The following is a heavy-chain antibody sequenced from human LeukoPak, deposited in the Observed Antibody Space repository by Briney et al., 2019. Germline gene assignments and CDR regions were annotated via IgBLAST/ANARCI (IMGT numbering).Heavy chain of an antibody. J-gene: IGHJ4*02. V-gene: IGHV3-30*01. CDR1: GFTFSSYA. CDR2: ISYDGSNK. D-gene: IGHD3-22*01. CDR3: AREVYYDSSGYQYFDY. Sequence: GGSLRLSCAASGFTFSSYAMHWVRQAPGKGLEWVAVISYDGSNKYYADSVKGRFTISRDNSKDTLYLQMNSLRAEDTAVYYCAREVYYDSSGYQYFDYWGQGTLVTVSS.